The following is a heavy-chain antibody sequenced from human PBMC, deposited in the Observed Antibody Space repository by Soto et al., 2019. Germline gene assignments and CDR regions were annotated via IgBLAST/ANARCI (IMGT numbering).Heavy chain of an antibody. V-gene: IGHV3-9*01. Sequence: EVQLVESGGGLVQPGRSLRLSCAASGFTFDDYAMHWVRQAPGKGLEWVSGISWNSGSIGYADSVKGRFTISRDNAKNSLYLQMISLRAEDTALYYCAKEDTAMGDFDYWGQGTLVTVSS. J-gene: IGHJ4*02. CDR3: AKEDTAMGDFDY. CDR2: ISWNSGSI. D-gene: IGHD5-18*01. CDR1: GFTFDDYA.